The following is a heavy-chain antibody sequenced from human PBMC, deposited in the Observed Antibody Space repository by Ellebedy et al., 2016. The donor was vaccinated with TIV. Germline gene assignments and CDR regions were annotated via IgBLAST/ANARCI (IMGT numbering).Heavy chain of an antibody. Sequence: ESLKISXVASGFPFNKFAMNWVRQAPGKGLEWVSGIHWHGDNTRYADSVKGRFTISRDNAKNSLYLQMNSLRAEDTALYYCARVPPPTSSPWLAYRLDFWGQGTTVTVSS. J-gene: IGHJ6*02. D-gene: IGHD6-19*01. CDR1: GFPFNKFA. CDR2: IHWHGDNT. CDR3: ARVPPPTSSPWLAYRLDF. V-gene: IGHV3-20*04.